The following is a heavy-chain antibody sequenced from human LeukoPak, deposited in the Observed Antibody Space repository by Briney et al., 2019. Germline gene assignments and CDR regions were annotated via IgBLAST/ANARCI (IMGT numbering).Heavy chain of an antibody. CDR3: ARDLKGFNL. CDR2: IKQDGSQE. J-gene: IGHJ5*02. CDR1: GFYFSAYL. Sequence: GGSLRLSCVASGFYFSAYLMSWVRQAPGKGLEWVANIKQDGSQEFYVDSVKGRFTISRDNGNNSLYLHMSRLRVEDTAVYYCARDLKGFNLWGQGALVTVS. V-gene: IGHV3-7*04.